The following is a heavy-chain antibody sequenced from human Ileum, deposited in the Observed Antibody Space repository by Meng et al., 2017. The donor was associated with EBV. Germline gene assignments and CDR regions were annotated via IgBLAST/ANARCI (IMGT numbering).Heavy chain of an antibody. V-gene: IGHV4-4*02. Sequence: ERRPHPGPGLVKLSGALSLTCAVCGGSVSSSNWWSWLRQPPGKGLEWIGEIYHSGSTNYNPSLKSRVTMSVDKSKNQFSLNLSSVTAADTAVYYCARVGQWLPIDYWGQGTLVTVSS. CDR2: IYHSGST. CDR3: ARVGQWLPIDY. D-gene: IGHD6-19*01. J-gene: IGHJ4*02. CDR1: GGSVSSSNW.